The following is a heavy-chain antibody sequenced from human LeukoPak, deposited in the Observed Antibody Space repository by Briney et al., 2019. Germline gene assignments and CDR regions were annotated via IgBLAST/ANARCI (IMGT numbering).Heavy chain of an antibody. D-gene: IGHD1-1*01. J-gene: IGHJ4*02. V-gene: IGHV1-69*13. CDR3: ARGGRHNWNDAFDY. CDR1: GGTFSSCA. Sequence: ASVKVCCKASGGTFSSCAISWVRQAPGQGLGWMRGIIPIFGTANYAQKFQGRVTITADESTSTAYMELSCLRSEDTAVYYCARGGRHNWNDAFDYWGQGTLVTVSS. CDR2: IIPIFGTA.